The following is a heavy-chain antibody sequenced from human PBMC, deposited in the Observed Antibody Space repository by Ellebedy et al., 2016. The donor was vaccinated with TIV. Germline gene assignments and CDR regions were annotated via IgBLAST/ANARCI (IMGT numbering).Heavy chain of an antibody. V-gene: IGHV3-7*01. CDR3: ARDMGLGYCSGGSCYRLDY. CDR2: IKQDGSEK. CDR1: GFTFSSYW. Sequence: GGSLRLXXAASGFTFSSYWMSWVRQAPGKGLEWVANIKQDGSEKYYVDSVKGRFTISRDNAKNSLYLQMNSLRAEDTAVYYCARDMGLGYCSGGSCYRLDYWGQGTLVTVSS. J-gene: IGHJ4*02. D-gene: IGHD2-15*01.